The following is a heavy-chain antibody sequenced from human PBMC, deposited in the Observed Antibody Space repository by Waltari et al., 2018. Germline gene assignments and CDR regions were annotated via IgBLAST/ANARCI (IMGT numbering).Heavy chain of an antibody. CDR2: ITPFNGNT. CDR3: ATPRKGTVVTPSGAFDI. CDR1: GYTFTYRY. J-gene: IGHJ3*02. D-gene: IGHD2-21*02. V-gene: IGHV1-45*02. Sequence: QMQLVQSGAEVKKTGSSVKVSCKASGYTFTYRYLHWVRQAPGQALEWMGWITPFNGNTNYAQKFQDRVTITRDRSMSTAYMELSSLRSEDTAMYYCATPRKGTVVTPSGAFDIWGQGTMVTVSS.